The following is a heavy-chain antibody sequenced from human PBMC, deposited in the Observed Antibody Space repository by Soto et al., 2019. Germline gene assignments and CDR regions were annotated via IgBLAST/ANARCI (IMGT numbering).Heavy chain of an antibody. Sequence: GGSLRLSCAAYGFTFSILAMGWVRQAPGKGLEWVSVIDYSGGTTYYTDSVKGRFIISRDNSKKMLYLQMNSLRAEDTAVYYCAKDATRTSGWYYFDYWGQGALVTVSS. D-gene: IGHD6-19*01. J-gene: IGHJ4*02. CDR2: IDYSGGTT. CDR1: GFTFSILA. V-gene: IGHV3-23*01. CDR3: AKDATRTSGWYYFDY.